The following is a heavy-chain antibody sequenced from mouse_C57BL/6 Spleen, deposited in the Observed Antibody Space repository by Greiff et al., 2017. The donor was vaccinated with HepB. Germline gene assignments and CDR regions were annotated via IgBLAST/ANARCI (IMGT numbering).Heavy chain of an antibody. D-gene: IGHD2-1*01. CDR3: ARENGNCGRAWFAC. CDR2: IYPGSGST. J-gene: IGHJ3*01. Sequence: VQLQQPGAELVKPGASVKMSCKASGYTFTSYWITWVKQRPGQGLEWIGDIYPGSGSTNYNEKFKSKATLTVDTSSSTAYMRLSSLTSEDSAVYYCARENGNCGRAWFACWGQGTLVTVSA. V-gene: IGHV1-55*01. CDR1: GYTFTSYW.